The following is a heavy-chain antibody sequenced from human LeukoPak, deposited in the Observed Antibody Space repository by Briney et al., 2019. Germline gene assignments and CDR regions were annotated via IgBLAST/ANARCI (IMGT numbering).Heavy chain of an antibody. CDR1: GFTFSSYG. CDR3: AKTAAGAYYFDY. CDR2: ISYDGSNK. D-gene: IGHD6-13*01. Sequence: QSGRSLRLSCAASGFTFSSYGMHWVRQAPGKGLEWVAVISYDGSNKYYADSVKGRFTISRDISKNTLYLQMNSLRAEDTAVYYCAKTAAGAYYFDYWGQGTLVTVSS. J-gene: IGHJ4*02. V-gene: IGHV3-30*18.